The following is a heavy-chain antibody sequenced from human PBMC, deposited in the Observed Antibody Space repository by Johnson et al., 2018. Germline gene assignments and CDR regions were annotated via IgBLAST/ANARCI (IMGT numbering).Heavy chain of an antibody. D-gene: IGHD1-26*01. V-gene: IGHV4-34*01. CDR1: GGSFSDYY. CDR2: INYSAST. Sequence: QVQLQQWGAGLLKPSETLSLTCAVYGGSFSDYYWSWIRQPPGKGLEWIGEINYSASTNYNPSLKSRVTISVDTSKNQFSLKLSSVTAADTAVYYCARAPLGATRTQYVQHWGQGTLVIVSS. J-gene: IGHJ1*01. CDR3: ARAPLGATRTQYVQH.